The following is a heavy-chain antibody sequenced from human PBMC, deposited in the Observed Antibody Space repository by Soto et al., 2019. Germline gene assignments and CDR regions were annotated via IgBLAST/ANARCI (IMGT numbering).Heavy chain of an antibody. CDR2: IYYSGST. Sequence: SETLSLTCTVSGGSISSYYWSWIRQPPGKGLEWIGYIYYSGSTNYNPSLKSRVTISVDTSKNQFSLKLSSVTAADTAVYYCASGGGYSGYYYGMDVWGQGTTVTVSS. CDR3: ASGGGYSGYYYGMDV. V-gene: IGHV4-59*01. D-gene: IGHD5-12*01. CDR1: GGSISSYY. J-gene: IGHJ6*02.